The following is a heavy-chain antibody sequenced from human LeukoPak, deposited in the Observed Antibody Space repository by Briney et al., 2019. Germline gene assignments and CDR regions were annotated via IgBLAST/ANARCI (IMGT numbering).Heavy chain of an antibody. CDR3: ATTPAEMATGGWDY. D-gene: IGHD5-24*01. Sequence: GESLNIYCKGSGYSFPSYWMGWVRQMPGKGLEWMGIIYPGDSDTRYSPSFQGQVTTSADKSISTAYLQWSSLNASDTAMYYCATTPAEMATGGWDYWCQGTLVTVSS. CDR1: GYSFPSYW. V-gene: IGHV5-51*01. J-gene: IGHJ4*02. CDR2: IYPGDSDT.